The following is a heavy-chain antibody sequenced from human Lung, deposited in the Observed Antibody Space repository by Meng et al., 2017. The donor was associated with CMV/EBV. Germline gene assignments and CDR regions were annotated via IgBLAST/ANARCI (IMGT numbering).Heavy chain of an antibody. Sequence: SCFTFHTYWMHWVRQAPGKRLVWVARITSDGSSTTYADSVKGRFTISRDNAKNTLYLQMNSLGAEDTAVYYCAREYRLKYDSSGFDFWGQGTLVTVSS. CDR3: AREYRLKYDSSGFDF. V-gene: IGHV3-74*01. CDR1: CFTFHTYW. CDR2: ITSDGSST. J-gene: IGHJ4*02. D-gene: IGHD3-22*01.